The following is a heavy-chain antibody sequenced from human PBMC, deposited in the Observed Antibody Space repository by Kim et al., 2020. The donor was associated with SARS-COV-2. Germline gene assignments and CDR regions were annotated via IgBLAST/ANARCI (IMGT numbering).Heavy chain of an antibody. CDR3: AKGDEY. CDR2: WEGGST. Sequence: WEGGSTYYADSVKGRFTISRDNSKNSLYLQMNSLRTEDTALYYCAKGDEYWGQGTLVTVSS. V-gene: IGHV3-43*01. J-gene: IGHJ4*02.